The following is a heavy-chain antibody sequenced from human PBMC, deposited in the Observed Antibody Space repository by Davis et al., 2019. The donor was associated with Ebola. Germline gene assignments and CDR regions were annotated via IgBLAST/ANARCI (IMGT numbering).Heavy chain of an antibody. J-gene: IGHJ4*02. V-gene: IGHV1-2*06. CDR3: ARGDHIVLMVYAFDY. CDR2: ISPNNGGT. D-gene: IGHD2-8*01. CDR1: GHTLTGYY. Sequence: ASVKVSCKASGHTLTGYYLHWVRQAPGQGLEWLGRISPNNGGTNYAQNFQGRVTMTRDTSISTAYMELSRLRSDDTAVYYCARGDHIVLMVYAFDYWGQGTLVTVSS.